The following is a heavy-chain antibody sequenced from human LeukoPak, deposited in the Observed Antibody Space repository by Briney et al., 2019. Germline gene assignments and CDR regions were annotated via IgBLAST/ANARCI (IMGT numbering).Heavy chain of an antibody. CDR1: GGSFSGYY. V-gene: IGHV4-34*01. Sequence: PPETLSLTCAVYGGSFSGYYWSWIRQPPGKGLEWIGEINHSGSTNYNPSLKSRVTISVDTSKNQFSLKLSSVTAADTAVYYCARVKYYDFWSGYSYWFDPWGQGTLVTVSS. CDR3: ARVKYYDFWSGYSYWFDP. CDR2: INHSGST. J-gene: IGHJ5*02. D-gene: IGHD3-3*01.